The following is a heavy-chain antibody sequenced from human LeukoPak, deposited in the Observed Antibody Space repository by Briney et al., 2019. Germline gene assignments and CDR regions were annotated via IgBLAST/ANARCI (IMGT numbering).Heavy chain of an antibody. CDR1: GYTFTSYY. V-gene: IGHV1-46*01. D-gene: IGHD3-10*01. CDR2: INPSGGST. CDR3: ARDWGLALLWFGESPGLDV. Sequence: ASVKVSCKASGYTFTSYYMHWVQQAPGQGLEWMGIINPSGGSTSYAQKFQDRVSMTRDTSTSTVYMELSSLRSEDTAVYYYARDWGLALLWFGESPGLDVWGKGTTVTVSS. J-gene: IGHJ6*04.